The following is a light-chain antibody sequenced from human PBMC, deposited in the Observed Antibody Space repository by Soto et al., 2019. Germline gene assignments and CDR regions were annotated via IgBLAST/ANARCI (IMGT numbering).Light chain of an antibody. V-gene: IGKV1-39*01. Sequence: DIQMTQSPSSLSASVGDRVTITCRASRTVYKYLNWYQQKPGKAPKLLIYVASNLQSAVPSRFSGSGFETDFILTLDDLQPEDFGTYYCQQRYNTPYTFGQGTKLEIK. CDR3: QQRYNTPYT. CDR2: VAS. J-gene: IGKJ2*01. CDR1: RTVYKY.